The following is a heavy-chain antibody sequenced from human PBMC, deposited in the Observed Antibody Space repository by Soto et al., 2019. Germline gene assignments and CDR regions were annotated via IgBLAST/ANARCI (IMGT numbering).Heavy chain of an antibody. CDR3: AGETYDFWGGYPPGYGMDV. Sequence: ASVKVSCKASGYTFTSYYMHWVRQAPGQGLEWMGIINPSGGSTSYAQKFQGRVTMTRDTSTSTVYMELSSLRSENTAVYYCAGETYDFWGGYPPGYGMDVWGKGTTVTVS. J-gene: IGHJ6*04. CDR1: GYTFTSYY. V-gene: IGHV1-46*01. CDR2: INPSGGST. D-gene: IGHD3-3*01.